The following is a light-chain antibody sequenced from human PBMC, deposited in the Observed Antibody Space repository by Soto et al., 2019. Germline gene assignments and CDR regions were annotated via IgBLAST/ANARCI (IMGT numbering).Light chain of an antibody. Sequence: EIVLTQSPGTLSLSPGERATLSCRASQSVSSSFLAWYQQKPGQAPRLVVYGAANRGTGIPDRFSASGSGTDFTLTISRLEPEDFAVYFCQQFASIPRTFGQGTKVEIK. CDR2: GAA. J-gene: IGKJ1*01. CDR3: QQFASIPRT. V-gene: IGKV3-20*01. CDR1: QSVSSSF.